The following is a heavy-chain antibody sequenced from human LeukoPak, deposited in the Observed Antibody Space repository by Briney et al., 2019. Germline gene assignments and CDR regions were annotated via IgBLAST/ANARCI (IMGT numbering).Heavy chain of an antibody. V-gene: IGHV3-23*01. CDR3: VKSPLNLGYCSGGSCHYFDY. J-gene: IGHJ4*02. CDR2: ISGTGGTT. Sequence: LTGGSLRLSCVGPGFTFSSCAMIWVRQTPGKGLEWVSVISGTGGTTYDADSVKGRFTISRDNSKNTLYLQMNSLRAEDTAVYYCVKSPLNLGYCSGGSCHYFDYWGQGTLVTVSS. D-gene: IGHD2-15*01. CDR1: GFTFSSCA.